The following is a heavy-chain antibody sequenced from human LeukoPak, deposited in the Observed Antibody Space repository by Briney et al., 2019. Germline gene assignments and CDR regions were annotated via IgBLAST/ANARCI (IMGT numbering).Heavy chain of an antibody. CDR3: ARGDCSSTSCYTGGYYYYYYYMDV. Sequence: ASVKVSCKASGYTFTGYYMHWVRQAPGQGLEWMGWINPSSGGTNYAQKFQGRVTMTRDTSISTAYMELSRLRSDDTAVYYCARGDCSSTSCYTGGYYYYYYYMDVWGKGTTVTVSS. CDR2: INPSSGGT. J-gene: IGHJ6*03. D-gene: IGHD2-2*02. CDR1: GYTFTGYY. V-gene: IGHV1-2*02.